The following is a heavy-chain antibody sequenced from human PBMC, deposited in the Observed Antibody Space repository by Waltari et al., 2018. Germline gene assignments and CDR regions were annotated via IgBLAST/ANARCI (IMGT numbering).Heavy chain of an antibody. CDR1: AFTFSSYS. CDR3: ARDTYYYYMDV. V-gene: IGHV3-48*04. Sequence: EVQLVESGGGLVQPGGSLRLSCAASAFTFSSYSMNWVRQAPGKGLEWVSYISSSSSTIYYADSVKGRFTISRDNAKNSLYLQMNSLRAEDTAVYYCARDTYYYYMDVWGKGTTVTVSS. J-gene: IGHJ6*03. CDR2: ISSSSSTI.